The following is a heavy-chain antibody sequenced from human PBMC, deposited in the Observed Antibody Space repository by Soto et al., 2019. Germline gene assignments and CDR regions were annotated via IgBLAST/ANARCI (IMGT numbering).Heavy chain of an antibody. J-gene: IGHJ4*02. CDR2: IRSNTDGGTT. CDR1: GFTFSNGW. D-gene: IGHD6-25*01. Sequence: EVQLVESGGGLVKPGGSLRLSCAASGFTFSNGWMNWVRQAPGKGLEWVGRIRSNTDGGTTDYAARVNGRFTISRDDLRNTLYLQMNSLNTEDTAVYYCTTAASVAATYTFDYWGQGTLITVSS. CDR3: TTAASVAATYTFDY. V-gene: IGHV3-15*01.